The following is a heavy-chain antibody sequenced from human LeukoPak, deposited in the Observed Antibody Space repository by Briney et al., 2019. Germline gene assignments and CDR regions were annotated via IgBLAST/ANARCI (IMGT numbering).Heavy chain of an antibody. CDR2: IIPIFGTA. J-gene: IGHJ4*02. CDR1: GGTFSSYA. V-gene: IGHV1-69*01. D-gene: IGHD6-13*01. Sequence: SVKVSCKASGGTFSSYAISWVRQATGQGLEWMGGIIPIFGTANYAQKSQGRVTITADESTSTAYMELSSLRSEDTAVYYCARDSSSSWYPVTEYYYFDYWGQGTLVTVSS. CDR3: ARDSSSSWYPVTEYYYFDY.